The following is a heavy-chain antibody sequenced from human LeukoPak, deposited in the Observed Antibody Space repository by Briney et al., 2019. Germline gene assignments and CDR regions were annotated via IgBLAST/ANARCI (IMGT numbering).Heavy chain of an antibody. V-gene: IGHV1-3*01. CDR2: INPANGNT. CDR1: GYPFRSYV. J-gene: IGHJ4*02. D-gene: IGHD5-18*01. Sequence: GASVKVSCKASGYPFRSYVIHWLRQAPGQNLEWIGWINPANGNTKYSRNFQGRATITRDTSASVVYMELSSLTYEDTAVYFCARDGYDADGYLDYWGQGALVPVSS. CDR3: ARDGYDADGYLDY.